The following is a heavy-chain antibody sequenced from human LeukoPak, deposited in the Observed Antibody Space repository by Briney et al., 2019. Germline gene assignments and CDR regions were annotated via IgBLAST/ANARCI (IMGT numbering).Heavy chain of an antibody. CDR1: GFTFSSYA. CDR2: ISYDGSNK. J-gene: IGHJ6*03. D-gene: IGHD1-26*01. Sequence: GGSLRLSCAASGFTFSSYAMHWVRQAPGKGLEWVAVISYDGSNKYYADSVKGRFTISRDNSKNTLYLQMYSLRAEDTAVYYCARDWALYSGSYQYYYYYYMDVWGKGTTVTVSS. V-gene: IGHV3-30*04. CDR3: ARDWALYSGSYQYYYYYYMDV.